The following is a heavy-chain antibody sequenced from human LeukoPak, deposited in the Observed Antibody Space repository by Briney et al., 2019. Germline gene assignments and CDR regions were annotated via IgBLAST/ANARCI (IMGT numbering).Heavy chain of an antibody. Sequence: GGSLRLSCVASGFTFPNYAMSWVRQAPGKGLEWVSGINAVGRYSYYADSVKGRFTISRDNSKNTLYLQMNSLRVEDTAVYYCGKELDYGDYLDYWGQGTLVTVSS. J-gene: IGHJ4*02. CDR3: GKELDYGDYLDY. D-gene: IGHD4-17*01. V-gene: IGHV3-23*01. CDR1: GFTFPNYA. CDR2: INAVGRYS.